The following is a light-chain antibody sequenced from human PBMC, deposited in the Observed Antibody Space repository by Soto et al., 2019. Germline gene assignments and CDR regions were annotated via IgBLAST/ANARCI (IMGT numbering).Light chain of an antibody. V-gene: IGKV1-5*03. CDR3: QQYNSYSV. CDR2: KAS. CDR1: QSISSW. J-gene: IGKJ2*01. Sequence: DIQMTQSPSTLSASVGDRVTITCRASQSISSWLAWYQQKPGKAPKLLIYKASSLESGVPSRFSGSGSGTDFTLTISSLQPDDFESYYCQQYNSYSVLGQGTKLEIK.